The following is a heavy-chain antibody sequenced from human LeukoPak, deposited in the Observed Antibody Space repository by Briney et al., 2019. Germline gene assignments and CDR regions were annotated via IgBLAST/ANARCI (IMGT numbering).Heavy chain of an antibody. D-gene: IGHD3-3*01. V-gene: IGHV4-31*03. CDR1: GGSICSGGYY. CDR3: ASEWRHYFDY. Sequence: SETLSLTCTVSGGSICSGGYYWSWIRQHPGKGLEWIGYIYYSGSTYYNPSLKSRVTISVDTSKNQFSLKLSSVTAADTAVYYCASEWRHYFDYWGQGTLVTVSS. J-gene: IGHJ4*02. CDR2: IYYSGST.